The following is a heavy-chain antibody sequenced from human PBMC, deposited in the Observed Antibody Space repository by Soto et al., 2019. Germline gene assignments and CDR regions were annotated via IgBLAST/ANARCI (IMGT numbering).Heavy chain of an antibody. D-gene: IGHD3-22*01. V-gene: IGHV3-23*01. CDR2: ISGNDGST. J-gene: IGHJ4*02. CDR1: GFAFSSCA. Sequence: EVQLLESGGGLVQPGGSLRLSCAASGFAFSSCAMGWVRQAPGKWLEWVSGISGNDGSTYYADSVKGRFTISRDTSKNTLYLQMDSLGAEDTAIYYCAKVVGDGNDYYDFWGQGTLVTVSS. CDR3: AKVVGDGNDYYDF.